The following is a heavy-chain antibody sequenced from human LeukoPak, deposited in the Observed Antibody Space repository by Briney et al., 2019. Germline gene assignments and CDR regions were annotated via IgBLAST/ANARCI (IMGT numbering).Heavy chain of an antibody. D-gene: IGHD1-1*01. CDR1: GFTFSSYA. CDR2: ISGSGGST. V-gene: IGHV3-23*01. J-gene: IGHJ4*02. Sequence: PGGSLRPSCAASGFTFSSYAMSWVRQAPGKGLEWVSAISGSGGSTYYADSVKGRFTISRDNSKNTLYLQMNSLRAEDTAVYYCAKDRTPLPGTPDYWGQGTLVTVSS. CDR3: AKDRTPLPGTPDY.